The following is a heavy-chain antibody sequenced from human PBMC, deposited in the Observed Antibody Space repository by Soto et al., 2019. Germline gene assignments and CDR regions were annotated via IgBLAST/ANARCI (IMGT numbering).Heavy chain of an antibody. CDR1: GYSSTSYC. D-gene: IGHD3-10*01. CDR3: ARDQSTMVRVVDGPLYYYDGMYV. Sequence: PGESLKISCKGSGYSSTSYCNGWLRQMLGKGQEWMGIIYPGDSDTRYSPSFQGQVTISADKSISTAYLQWSSLKASDTAMYYCARDQSTMVRVVDGPLYYYDGMYVWGRGTSVTVSS. V-gene: IGHV5-51*01. CDR2: IYPGDSDT. J-gene: IGHJ6*02.